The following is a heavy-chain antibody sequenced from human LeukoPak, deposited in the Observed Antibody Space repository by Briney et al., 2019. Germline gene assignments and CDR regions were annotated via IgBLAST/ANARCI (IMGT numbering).Heavy chain of an antibody. CDR2: INHLGSA. J-gene: IGHJ4*02. CDR3: ASNLGQWLFSD. Sequence: SETLSLTCSVSGYSITSTSFWAWIRQTPGKGLEWIGSINHLGSAYYNPSLESRVTISVDTSKNHFSLNLKSVTAADTAVYYCASNLGQWLFSDWGQGTLVTVSP. CDR1: GYSITSTSF. D-gene: IGHD5-24*01. V-gene: IGHV4-38-2*02.